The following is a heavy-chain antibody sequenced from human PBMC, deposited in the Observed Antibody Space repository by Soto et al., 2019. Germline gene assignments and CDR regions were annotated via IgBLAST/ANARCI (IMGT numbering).Heavy chain of an antibody. Sequence: GGSLRLSCAASGFTFSSYAMHWVRQAPGKGLEWVAVISYDGSNKYYADSVKGRFTISRDNSKNTPYLQMNSLRAEDTAVYYCARDPRPRPYYYHTSPLGAFDIWGPGTMVTVSS. CDR2: ISYDGSNK. CDR3: ARDPRPRPYYYHTSPLGAFDI. D-gene: IGHD3-22*01. V-gene: IGHV3-30-3*01. J-gene: IGHJ3*02. CDR1: GFTFSSYA.